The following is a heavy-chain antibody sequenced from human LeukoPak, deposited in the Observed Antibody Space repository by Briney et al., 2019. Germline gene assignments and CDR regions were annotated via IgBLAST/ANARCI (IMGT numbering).Heavy chain of an antibody. V-gene: IGHV3-30-3*01. Sequence: GRSLRLSCAASGFTFSSYAMHWVRQAPGKGPEWVAVISYDGSNKYYADSVKGRFTISRDNAKTSLYLQMNSLRAEDTAVYYCARDRDENYSDVFDIWGQGTMVTVSS. CDR3: ARDRDENYSDVFDI. D-gene: IGHD1-7*01. J-gene: IGHJ3*02. CDR2: ISYDGSNK. CDR1: GFTFSSYA.